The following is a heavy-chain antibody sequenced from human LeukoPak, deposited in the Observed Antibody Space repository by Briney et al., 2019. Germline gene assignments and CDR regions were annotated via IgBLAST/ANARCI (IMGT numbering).Heavy chain of an antibody. D-gene: IGHD5-18*01. Sequence: GGSLRLSCAASGFTFSTYSMDWVRQAPGKGLEWVSSITSSSHMYYADSLKGRFTISRDNAKNSLFLQMNSLRAEDTAVYYCAREGGYSYGLIDYWGQGTLVTVSS. CDR3: AREGGYSYGLIDY. J-gene: IGHJ4*02. V-gene: IGHV3-21*01. CDR2: ITSSSHM. CDR1: GFTFSTYS.